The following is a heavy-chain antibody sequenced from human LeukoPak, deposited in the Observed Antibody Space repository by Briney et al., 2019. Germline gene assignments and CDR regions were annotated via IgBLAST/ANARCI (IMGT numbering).Heavy chain of an antibody. J-gene: IGHJ4*02. D-gene: IGHD1-20*01. CDR1: GVSVSRSSDY. CDR3: ASRYNWNYFDY. Sequence: SETLSLTCTVSGVSVSRSSDYWGWIRQPPGKGLEYIGSIYYSGSTYYNPSLKSRVTISVDTSKNQFSLKLSSVTAADTAVYYCASRYNWNYFDYWGQGTLVTVSS. V-gene: IGHV4-39*01. CDR2: IYYSGST.